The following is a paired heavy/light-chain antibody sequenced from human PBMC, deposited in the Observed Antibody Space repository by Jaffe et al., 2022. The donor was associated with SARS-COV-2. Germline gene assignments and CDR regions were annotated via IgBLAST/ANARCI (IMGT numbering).Heavy chain of an antibody. D-gene: IGHD1-26*01. CDR3: AKGRDTGRNTIDA. CDR2: INSDGNT. V-gene: IGHV3-23*01. Sequence: EVQLLESGGGLVQPGGSLRLSCAASGFFISSYATNWVRQAPGKGLEWVSGINSDGNTFYAESVRGRFTISRDNSKNTLDLHMSGLRVEDTALYYCAKGRDTGRNTIDAWGQGTLVTVSS. CDR1: GFFISSYA. J-gene: IGHJ5*02.
Light chain of an antibody. Sequence: DIQMTQSPSTLSASVGDRVSITCRASEFIGNWLAWFQQKPGQAPKLLIYKASSLESWVPSRFSGSGSGIEFTLTISSLQPDDFATYYCQHYNSYLYTFGQGTKLESK. CDR1: EFIGNW. J-gene: IGKJ2*01. CDR3: QHYNSYLYT. CDR2: KAS. V-gene: IGKV1-5*03.